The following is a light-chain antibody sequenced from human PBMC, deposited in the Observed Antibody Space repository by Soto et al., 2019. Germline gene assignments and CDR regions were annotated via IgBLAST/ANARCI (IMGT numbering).Light chain of an antibody. CDR1: SSDVGGYNY. CDR2: DVS. V-gene: IGLV2-14*01. J-gene: IGLJ2*01. Sequence: QSALTQPASVSGSPGQSITISCTGTSSDVGGYNYVSWYQQHPGKAPKLMIYDVSNRPSGVSNRFSGCKSGNTASLTISGLQAEDEADYCCSSYTSSSTLEGVFGGGTKLTVL. CDR3: SSYTSSSTLEGV.